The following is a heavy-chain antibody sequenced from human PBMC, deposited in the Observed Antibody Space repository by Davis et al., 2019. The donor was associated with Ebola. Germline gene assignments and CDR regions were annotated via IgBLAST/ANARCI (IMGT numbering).Heavy chain of an antibody. D-gene: IGHD6-13*01. Sequence: ASVKVSCKASGYTFTSYGISWVRQAPGQGLEWMGWISAYNGNTNYAQKLQGRVTMTTDTSTSTAYMELRSLRSDDTAVYYCARAIALAAAGGYYGMDVWGQGTTVTVSS. CDR1: GYTFTSYG. J-gene: IGHJ6*02. CDR2: ISAYNGNT. CDR3: ARAIALAAAGGYYGMDV. V-gene: IGHV1-18*01.